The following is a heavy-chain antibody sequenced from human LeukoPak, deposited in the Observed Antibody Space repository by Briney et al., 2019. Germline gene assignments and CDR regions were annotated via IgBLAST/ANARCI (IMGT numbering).Heavy chain of an antibody. CDR1: GFTFSNYE. J-gene: IGHJ4*02. CDR3: AKDGGSGILY. D-gene: IGHD3-10*01. Sequence: GGSLRLSCAASGFTFSNYEMNWVRQAPGKGLEWISYISASGNPMFYAGSVKGRFTISRDNAKNSLYLQVNSLRAEDTAIYYCAKDGGSGILYWGQGTLVTVSS. CDR2: ISASGNPM. V-gene: IGHV3-48*03.